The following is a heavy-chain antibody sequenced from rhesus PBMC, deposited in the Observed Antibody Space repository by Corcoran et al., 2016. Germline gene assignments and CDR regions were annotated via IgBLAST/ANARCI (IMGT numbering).Heavy chain of an antibody. J-gene: IGHJ5-1*01. CDR3: ARFRRNYYDSGYYNNRFDV. Sequence: QVQLQESGPGLVKPSETLSLTCAASGASIRGYWWSWFRQPPGKGREWMGEINGNSGSTYYNPSLKSRVTISKDASKNQFSLKLSSVTAADTAVYYCARFRRNYYDSGYYNNRFDVWGPGVLVTVSS. V-gene: IGHV4-80*01. CDR2: INGNSGST. CDR1: GASIRGYW. D-gene: IGHD3-28*01.